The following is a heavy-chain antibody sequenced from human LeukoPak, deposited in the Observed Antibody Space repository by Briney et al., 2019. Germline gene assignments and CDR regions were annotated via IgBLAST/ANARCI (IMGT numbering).Heavy chain of an antibody. Sequence: SETLSLTCTVSGGSVSSGSYYWSWIRQPPGKGLEWIGYIYYSGSANYNPSLKSRVTISVDTSKNQFSLKLSSVTAADTAVYYCATLLPSYSSGWTMDDYWGQGTLVTVSS. J-gene: IGHJ4*02. CDR2: IYYSGSA. D-gene: IGHD6-19*01. V-gene: IGHV4-61*01. CDR3: ATLLPSYSSGWTMDDY. CDR1: GGSVSSGSYY.